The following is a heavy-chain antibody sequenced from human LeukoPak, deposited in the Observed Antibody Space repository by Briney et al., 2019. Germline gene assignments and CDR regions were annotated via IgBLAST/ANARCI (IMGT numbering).Heavy chain of an antibody. Sequence: PGRSLRLSCAASGFTFSSYGMHWVRQAPGKGLEWVAVISYDGSNKYYADSVKGRFTISRDNAKNSLYLQMNSLRAEDTALYYCATHSGRGWAYFDYWGQGTLVTVSS. D-gene: IGHD2-15*01. V-gene: IGHV3-30*19. CDR3: ATHSGRGWAYFDY. CDR2: ISYDGSNK. CDR1: GFTFSSYG. J-gene: IGHJ4*02.